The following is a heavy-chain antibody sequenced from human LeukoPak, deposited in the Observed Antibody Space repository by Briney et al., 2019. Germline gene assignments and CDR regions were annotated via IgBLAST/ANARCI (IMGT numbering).Heavy chain of an antibody. CDR2: ISGSGDST. J-gene: IGHJ4*02. D-gene: IGHD1-14*01. CDR3: AKQRSEVPVAASNY. V-gene: IGHV3-23*01. Sequence: QPGGSLRLSCAASGSTFSTSAMRWVCQAPGKGLEWVSGISGSGDSTYYVDSVKGRFTISRDNSKSTLYLHMNSLRAEDTAIYYCAKQRSEVPVAASNYWGQGTLVTVSS. CDR1: GSTFSTSA.